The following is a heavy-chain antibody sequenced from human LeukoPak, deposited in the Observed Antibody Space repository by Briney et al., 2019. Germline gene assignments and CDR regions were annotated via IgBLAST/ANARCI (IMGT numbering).Heavy chain of an antibody. J-gene: IGHJ4*02. V-gene: IGHV3-64*01. CDR3: ARPYYDIWSAYVY. CDR1: GFTFDDYG. D-gene: IGHD3-3*01. Sequence: PGGSLRLSCAASGFTFDDYGMSWVRQAPGKGLEYVSAISNGGGSTHYANSVKGRFTISRDNSKNTLYLQMGSLRAEDMAVYYCARPYYDIWSAYVYWGQGTLVTVSS. CDR2: ISNGGGST.